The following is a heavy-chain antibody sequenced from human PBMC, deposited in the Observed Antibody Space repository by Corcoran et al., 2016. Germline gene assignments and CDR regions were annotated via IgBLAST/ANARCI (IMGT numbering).Heavy chain of an antibody. Sequence: QVQLQQSGPGLVKPSQTLSLTCVTSGDSVSSNTVVWNWIRQSPSRGLEWLGRTYYRSKWYNDYAVSVKSRITINADTSKNQFSLQLNSVTPEDTGVYYCARVAAAGRLFDYWGQGTPVIVSS. CDR2: TYYRSKWYN. CDR3: ARVAAAGRLFDY. CDR1: GDSVSSNTVV. D-gene: IGHD6-13*01. V-gene: IGHV6-1*01. J-gene: IGHJ4*02.